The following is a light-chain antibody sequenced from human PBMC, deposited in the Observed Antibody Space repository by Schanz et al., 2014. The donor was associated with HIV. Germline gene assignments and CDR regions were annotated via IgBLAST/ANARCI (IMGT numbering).Light chain of an antibody. V-gene: IGLV1-51*01. Sequence: QSVLTQPPSVSAAPGQRVTISCSGSASNIGHNYVSWYQQFPGTAPKLLIFANYQRPSEIPDRFSGSKTGTSGTLAISGLQTGDEADYYCATWDSALREVVFGGGTKVTVL. J-gene: IGLJ2*01. CDR3: ATWDSALREVV. CDR1: ASNIGHNY. CDR2: ANY.